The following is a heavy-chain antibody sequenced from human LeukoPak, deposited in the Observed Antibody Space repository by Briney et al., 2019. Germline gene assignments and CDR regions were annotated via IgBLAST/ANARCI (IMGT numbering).Heavy chain of an antibody. J-gene: IGHJ4*02. V-gene: IGHV4-4*07. CDR1: GDSISSYY. D-gene: IGHD4-17*01. Sequence: PSGTLSLTCTVSGDSISSYYWNWIRQPAGKGLEWIGRIYTSGSINYNPSLKSRLTMSMDTSKNQFSLRLSSVTAADTAVYYCARTSDDFGDYGFDYWGQGILVTVSS. CDR3: ARTSDDFGDYGFDY. CDR2: IYTSGSI.